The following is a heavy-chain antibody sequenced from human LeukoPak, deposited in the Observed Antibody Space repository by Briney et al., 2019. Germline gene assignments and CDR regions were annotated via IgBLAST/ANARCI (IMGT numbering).Heavy chain of an antibody. CDR1: GGSISSSSYY. J-gene: IGHJ4*02. CDR2: INHSGST. Sequence: KTSETLSLTCTVSGGSISSSSYYWGWIRQPPGKGLEWIGEINHSGSTNYNPSLKSRVTISVDTSKNQFSLKLNSVTAADTAVYYCARAVTGTTENYWGQGTLVTVSS. V-gene: IGHV4-39*07. D-gene: IGHD1-20*01. CDR3: ARAVTGTTENY.